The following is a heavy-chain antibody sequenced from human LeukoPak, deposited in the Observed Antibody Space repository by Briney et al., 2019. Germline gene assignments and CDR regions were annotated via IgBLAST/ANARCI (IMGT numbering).Heavy chain of an antibody. CDR1: GFTFSSYA. J-gene: IGHJ4*02. Sequence: GGSLRLSCAASGFTFSSYAMSWVRQAPGKGLEWVSAISGSGGSTYYADSVKGRFTISRDNSKNTLYLQMNSLRAEDTAVYYCAKVGDIVVLPAAIPFDYWGQGTLVTVSS. CDR2: ISGSGGST. V-gene: IGHV3-23*01. CDR3: AKVGDIVVLPAAIPFDY. D-gene: IGHD2-2*02.